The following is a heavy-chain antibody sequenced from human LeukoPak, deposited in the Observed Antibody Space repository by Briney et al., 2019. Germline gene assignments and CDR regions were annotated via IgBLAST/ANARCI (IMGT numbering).Heavy chain of an antibody. CDR3: ARDLYDSSESAFDI. Sequence: GGSLRLSCAASGFTFSSYWMHWVRQAPGKGLEWVAVISYDGSNKYYADSVKGRFTISRDNSKNTLYLQMNSLRAEDTAVYYCARDLYDSSESAFDIWGQGTMVTVSS. V-gene: IGHV3-30-3*01. CDR1: GFTFSSYW. J-gene: IGHJ3*02. D-gene: IGHD3-22*01. CDR2: ISYDGSNK.